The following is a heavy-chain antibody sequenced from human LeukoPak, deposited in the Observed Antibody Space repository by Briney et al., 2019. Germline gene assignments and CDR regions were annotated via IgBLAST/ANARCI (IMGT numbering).Heavy chain of an antibody. CDR3: AKTLDVLRYFDLPSTLNAFDI. CDR2: ISWNSGSI. Sequence: GGSLRLSCAASGFTFDDYAMHWVRQAPGKGLEWVSGISWNSGSIGYADSVKGRFTISRDNAKNSLYLQMNSLRAEDTALYYCAKTLDVLRYFDLPSTLNAFDIWGQGTMVTVSS. D-gene: IGHD3-9*01. J-gene: IGHJ3*02. CDR1: GFTFDDYA. V-gene: IGHV3-9*01.